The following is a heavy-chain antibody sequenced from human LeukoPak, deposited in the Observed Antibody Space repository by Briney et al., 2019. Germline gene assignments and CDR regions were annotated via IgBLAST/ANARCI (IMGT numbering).Heavy chain of an antibody. Sequence: ASVRVSCKTSGYTFTSDGISWVRQAPGQGLEWMGWIGTYKGNTNYAQMFQGRVTMTTDTSTSTAYMELKNLRSDDTAVYYCARTPGMVVVKTFYCMDVWGQGTTVTVSS. CDR2: IGTYKGNT. J-gene: IGHJ6*02. CDR3: ARTPGMVVVKTFYCMDV. CDR1: GYTFTSDG. D-gene: IGHD3-22*01. V-gene: IGHV1-18*01.